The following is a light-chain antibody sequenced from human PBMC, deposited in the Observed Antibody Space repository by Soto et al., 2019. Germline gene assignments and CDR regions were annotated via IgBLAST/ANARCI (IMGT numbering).Light chain of an antibody. J-gene: IGKJ5*01. CDR2: DIS. Sequence: VLAQSPGTLSLSPGERATLSCRSRQSLTNPYIAWYQQKPGQAPRLLIYDISSRATGIPDRFSGSGSGTDFTLTISRLEPEDFAVYYCQQYGSSPPITFGQGTRLEI. V-gene: IGKV3-20*01. CDR1: QSLTNPY. CDR3: QQYGSSPPIT.